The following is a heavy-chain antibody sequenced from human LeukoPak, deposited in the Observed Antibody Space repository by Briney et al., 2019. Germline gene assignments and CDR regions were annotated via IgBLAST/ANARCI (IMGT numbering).Heavy chain of an antibody. CDR3: ARGGIVGSRTNWFDP. J-gene: IGHJ5*02. Sequence: SETLSLSCTVSGGSIRSYYWSWIRQPPGKGLECIGYIYYIGGTNYNPSLESRVTISLDTSKSQFSLKLTSVTPADTAVYYCARGGIVGSRTNWFDPWGQGTLVTVSS. V-gene: IGHV4-59*01. D-gene: IGHD1-26*01. CDR2: IYYIGGT. CDR1: GGSIRSYY.